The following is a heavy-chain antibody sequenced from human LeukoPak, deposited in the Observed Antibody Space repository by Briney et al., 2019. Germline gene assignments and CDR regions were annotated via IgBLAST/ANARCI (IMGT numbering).Heavy chain of an antibody. V-gene: IGHV4-4*07. CDR2: IYTSGST. Sequence: SETLSLTCTVSGGSISSYYWSWIRQPAGKGLEWIGRIYTSGSTNYNPSLKSRVTMSVDTSKNQFSLKLSSVTAADAAVYYCARDPHPGLTIFGVVIKAFDIWGQGTMVTVSS. CDR1: GGSISSYY. CDR3: ARDPHPGLTIFGVVIKAFDI. J-gene: IGHJ3*02. D-gene: IGHD3-3*01.